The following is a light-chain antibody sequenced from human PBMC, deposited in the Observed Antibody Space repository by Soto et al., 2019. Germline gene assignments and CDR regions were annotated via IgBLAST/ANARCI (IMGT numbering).Light chain of an antibody. V-gene: IGKV1-5*01. CDR1: QSISSW. CDR3: QQYNSYSLT. CDR2: DAS. J-gene: IGKJ4*01. Sequence: DIQMTQSPSTLSASVGDRVTITCRASQSISSWLAWYQQKPGKAPKLLIYDASSLESGVPSRVSGSGSGTEVTLTISSLQPDDCATYYCQQYNSYSLTFGGGTKVEIK.